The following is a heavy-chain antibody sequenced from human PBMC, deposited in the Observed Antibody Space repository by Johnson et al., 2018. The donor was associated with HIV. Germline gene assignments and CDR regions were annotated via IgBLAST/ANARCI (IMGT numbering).Heavy chain of an antibody. CDR1: GFTVSSNC. Sequence: QVQLVESGGGLIQPGGSLRLSCAASGFTVSSNCMSRIRQAPGKGLEWVSYISCSGCSIYADSVKGRFTISRDNAKNSLYLQMNSLRAEDTAVFYCAKDVNWGLGGAFDIWGQGTMVTVSS. CDR2: ISCSGCSI. D-gene: IGHD7-27*01. CDR3: AKDVNWGLGGAFDI. J-gene: IGHJ3*02. V-gene: IGHV3-11*04.